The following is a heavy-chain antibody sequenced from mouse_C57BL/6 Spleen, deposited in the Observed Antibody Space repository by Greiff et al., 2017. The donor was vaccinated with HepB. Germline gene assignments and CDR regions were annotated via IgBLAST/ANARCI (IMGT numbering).Heavy chain of an antibody. CDR1: GYAFSSYW. Sequence: VKLMESGAELVKPGASVKISCKASGYAFSSYWMNWVKQRPGKGLEWIGQIYPGDGDTNYNGKFKGKATLTADKSSSTAYMQLSSLTSEDSAVYFCARRGFITTVVFDYWGQGTTLTVSS. V-gene: IGHV1-80*01. J-gene: IGHJ2*01. CDR2: IYPGDGDT. D-gene: IGHD1-1*01. CDR3: ARRGFITTVVFDY.